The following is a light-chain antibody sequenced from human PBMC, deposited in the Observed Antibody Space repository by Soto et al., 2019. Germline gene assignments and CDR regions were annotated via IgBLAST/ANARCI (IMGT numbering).Light chain of an antibody. Sequence: VMTQSPATLSVSPGERVTLSCXASQSVATNLAWYQQRPGQAPTLLXYGASKRAIGLPARFSGSGSGTEFTLTISGLQSEDFAVYYCQQYSNWPPWTFGPGTKVDIK. J-gene: IGKJ1*01. V-gene: IGKV3-15*01. CDR1: QSVATN. CDR3: QQYSNWPPWT. CDR2: GAS.